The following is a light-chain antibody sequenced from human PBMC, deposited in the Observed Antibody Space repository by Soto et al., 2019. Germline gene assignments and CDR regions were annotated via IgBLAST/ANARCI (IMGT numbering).Light chain of an antibody. CDR2: DVS. CDR3: QQYDSYSYT. CDR1: QSISSW. V-gene: IGKV1-5*01. J-gene: IGKJ2*01. Sequence: DIQMTQSPSTLSASVGDRVTITCRASQSISSWLAWYQQKPGKAPKLLIYDVSSLESGVPSRFSGSGSGTEFTLTISSLQPDDFATHYCQQYDSYSYTFGQGTKLEIK.